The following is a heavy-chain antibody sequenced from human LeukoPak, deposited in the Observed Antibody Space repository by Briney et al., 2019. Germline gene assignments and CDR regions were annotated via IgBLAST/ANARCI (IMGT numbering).Heavy chain of an antibody. CDR1: GFTFSSYE. J-gene: IGHJ4*02. CDR2: ITSSGGTI. D-gene: IGHD2-21*02. Sequence: GGPLRLSCAASGFTFSSYEMNWVRQAPGKGLEWLSYITSSGGTIYYADSVKGRFTISRDNAKNSLYLQMNSLRAEDTAVYYCASICGGDCSIDYWGQGTLVTVSS. CDR3: ASICGGDCSIDY. V-gene: IGHV3-48*03.